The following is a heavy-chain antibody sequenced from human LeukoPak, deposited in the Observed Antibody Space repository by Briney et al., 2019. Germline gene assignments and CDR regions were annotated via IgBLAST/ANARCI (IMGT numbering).Heavy chain of an antibody. D-gene: IGHD6-19*01. J-gene: IGHJ4*02. CDR1: GYSISSGYY. V-gene: IGHV4-38-2*02. CDR3: ARGKVAGTGGGDY. CDR2: IYHSGST. Sequence: SETLSPTCTVSGYSISSGYYWGWVRQPPGKGLEWIGSIYHSGSTYYNPSLKSRVTISVDTSKNQFSLKLSSVAAADTAVYYYARGKVAGTGGGDYWGQGTLVTVSS.